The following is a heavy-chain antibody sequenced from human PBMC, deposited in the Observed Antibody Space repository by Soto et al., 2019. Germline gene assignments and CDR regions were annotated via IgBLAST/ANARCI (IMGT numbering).Heavy chain of an antibody. Sequence: QVQLVESGGGVVQPGRSLRLSCADSGFTFSSYGMHWVRQAPGKGLEWVAVISYDGSNKYYADSVKGRFTISRDNSKNKLYLQMSSLRAEDSAVYYCAKEEQGRGGSCLDYWGQGTLVTVS. D-gene: IGHD2-15*01. CDR1: GFTFSSYG. CDR2: ISYDGSNK. CDR3: AKEEQGRGGSCLDY. V-gene: IGHV3-30*18. J-gene: IGHJ4*02.